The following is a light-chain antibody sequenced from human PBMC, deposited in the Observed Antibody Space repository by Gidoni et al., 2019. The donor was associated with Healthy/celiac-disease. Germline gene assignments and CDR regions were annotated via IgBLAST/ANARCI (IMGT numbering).Light chain of an antibody. CDR2: GAS. Sequence: VLTQSPRTLSLSPGERATLSCRASQSVSSSYLAWYQQKPGQAPRLLIYGASSRATGIPDRFSGSGSGTDFTLTISRLEPEDLAVYYCQQYGSSPPLTFGGGTKVEIK. CDR3: QQYGSSPPLT. J-gene: IGKJ4*01. V-gene: IGKV3-20*01. CDR1: QSVSSSY.